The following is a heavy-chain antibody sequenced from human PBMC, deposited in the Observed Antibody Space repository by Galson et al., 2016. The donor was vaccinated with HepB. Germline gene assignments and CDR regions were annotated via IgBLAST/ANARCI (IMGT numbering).Heavy chain of an antibody. CDR1: SGSINDINYY. CDR3: ASLFSGDDFWSGYPDF. CDR2: VYYSGNT. D-gene: IGHD3-3*01. Sequence: ETLSLTCSVSSGSINDINYYWGWIRQPPGKGLEWIGSVYYSGNTYYNPSLNSRTTISVDTSKNQFTLNLSSVTPADTAVYFCASLFSGDDFWSGYPDFWGQGILVTVSS. J-gene: IGHJ4*02. V-gene: IGHV4-39*01.